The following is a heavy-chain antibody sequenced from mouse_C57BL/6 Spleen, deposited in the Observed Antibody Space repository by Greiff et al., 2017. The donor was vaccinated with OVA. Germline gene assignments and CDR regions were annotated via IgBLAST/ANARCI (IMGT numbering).Heavy chain of an antibody. CDR2: IDPANGNT. CDR1: GFNIKNPY. V-gene: IGHV14-3*01. CDR3: ARDDGYYGGWFAY. Sequence: VQLQQSVAELVRPGASVKLSCTASGFNIKNPYMHWVKQRPEQGLEWIGRIDPANGNTKYAPKFQGKATITADTSSNTAYLQLSSLTSEDTAIYYCARDDGYYGGWFAYWGQGTLVTVSA. D-gene: IGHD2-3*01. J-gene: IGHJ3*01.